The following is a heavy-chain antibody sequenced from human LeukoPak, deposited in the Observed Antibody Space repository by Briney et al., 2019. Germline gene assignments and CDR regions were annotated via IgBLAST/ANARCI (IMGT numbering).Heavy chain of an antibody. V-gene: IGHV4-59*01. J-gene: IGHJ4*02. Sequence: SSETLSLTCTVSGGSISSYYWSWIRQPPGKGLEWIGYIYYSGSTNYNPSLKSRVTISVDTSKNQFSLKLSSVTAADTAVYYCARAYDFWSGFDCWGQGTLVTVSS. D-gene: IGHD3-3*01. CDR3: ARAYDFWSGFDC. CDR1: GGSISSYY. CDR2: IYYSGST.